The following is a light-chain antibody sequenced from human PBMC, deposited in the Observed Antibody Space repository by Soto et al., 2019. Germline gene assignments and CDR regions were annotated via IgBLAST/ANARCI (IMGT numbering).Light chain of an antibody. Sequence: EIVLTQSPATLSLSPGERATLSCRASQSVSSYLAWYQRKPGQAPRLLIYDASNRATGIPARFSGSGSGTDFTLTISSLQSEDFAVYYCQQYNNWPPSTFGQGTRREIK. CDR3: QQYNNWPPST. V-gene: IGKV3-11*01. CDR1: QSVSSY. CDR2: DAS. J-gene: IGKJ5*01.